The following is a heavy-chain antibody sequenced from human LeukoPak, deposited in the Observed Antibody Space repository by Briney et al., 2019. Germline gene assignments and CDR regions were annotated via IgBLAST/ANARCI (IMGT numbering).Heavy chain of an antibody. V-gene: IGHV3-23*01. J-gene: IGHJ4*02. Sequence: PGGSLRLSCAASGFTFSSYAMSWVRQAPGKGLEWVSAISGSGGSTDYADSVKGRFTISRDNSKNTLYLQMNSLRAEDTAVYYCAKGRRGNRLLPLDYWGQGALVTVSS. D-gene: IGHD2-2*01. CDR2: ISGSGGST. CDR1: GFTFSSYA. CDR3: AKGRRGNRLLPLDY.